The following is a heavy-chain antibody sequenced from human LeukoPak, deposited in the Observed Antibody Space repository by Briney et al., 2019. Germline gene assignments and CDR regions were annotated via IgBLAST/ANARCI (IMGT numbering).Heavy chain of an antibody. CDR1: GGSINNYY. J-gene: IGHJ4*02. V-gene: IGHV4-4*07. CDR2: IYSSGST. Sequence: PSETLSLTCTVSGGSINNYYWGWIRQPAGKGLEWIGRIYSSGSTNYNPSLQSRVTMSVDTSKNQFSLKLSSVTAADTAVYYCARGSSGWYSIDYWGQGTLVTVSS. D-gene: IGHD6-19*01. CDR3: ARGSSGWYSIDY.